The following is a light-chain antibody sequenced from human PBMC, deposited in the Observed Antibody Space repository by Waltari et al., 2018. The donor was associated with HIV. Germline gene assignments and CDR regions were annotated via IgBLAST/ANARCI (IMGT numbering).Light chain of an antibody. CDR2: DDD. CDR3: QVWDIITDEVI. V-gene: IGLV3-21*01. CDR1: NIGSKR. J-gene: IGLJ2*01. Sequence: EYMGLGQTAIITCGGNNIGSKRVHWYQQRPGQAPVLIIFDDDDRPSGIPERFSGSNSGDTATLSISRVEAGDEADYFCQVWDIITDEVIFGGGTKMTVL.